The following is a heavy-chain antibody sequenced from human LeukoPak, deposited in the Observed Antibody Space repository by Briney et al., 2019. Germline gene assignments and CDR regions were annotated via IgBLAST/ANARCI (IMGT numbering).Heavy chain of an antibody. D-gene: IGHD2-15*01. J-gene: IGHJ4*02. CDR3: AREARYCSGGSCYPFKFDY. CDR2: IIPILGIA. Sequence: ASVKVSCKASGGTFSSYAISWVRQALGQGLEWMGRIIPILGIANYAQKFQGRVTITADKSTSTAYMELSSLRSEDTAVYYCAREARYCSGGSCYPFKFDYWGQGTLVTVSS. V-gene: IGHV1-69*04. CDR1: GGTFSSYA.